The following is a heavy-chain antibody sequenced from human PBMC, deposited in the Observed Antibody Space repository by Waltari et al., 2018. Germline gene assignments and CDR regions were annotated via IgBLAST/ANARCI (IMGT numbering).Heavy chain of an antibody. CDR3: ARVFVYGANSGKRPMDV. Sequence: VQMVESGGGLVQPGGSLTLSCAASGFTFSGYCLPWFRQAPGKGLEWVANRKQDGSENYYVDSVKGRFTISRDDAKNSLYLQMNSLRNEDTAVYFCARVFVYGANSGKRPMDVWGKGTTVTVSS. V-gene: IGHV3-7*01. D-gene: IGHD4-17*01. J-gene: IGHJ6*03. CDR1: GFTFSGYC. CDR2: RKQDGSEN.